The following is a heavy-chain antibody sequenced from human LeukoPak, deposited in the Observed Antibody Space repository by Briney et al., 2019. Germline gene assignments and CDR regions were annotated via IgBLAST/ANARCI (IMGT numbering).Heavy chain of an antibody. CDR1: GGSISSYY. V-gene: IGHV4-59*01. Sequence: PSETLSLTCTVSGGSISSYYWSWIRQPPGKGLEWIGYIYYSGSTNYNPSLKSRVTVSVDTSKNQFSLKLSSVTAADTAVYYCARRYGSGSSGTFDYWGQGTLVTVSS. CDR3: ARRYGSGSSGTFDY. J-gene: IGHJ4*02. CDR2: IYYSGST. D-gene: IGHD3-10*01.